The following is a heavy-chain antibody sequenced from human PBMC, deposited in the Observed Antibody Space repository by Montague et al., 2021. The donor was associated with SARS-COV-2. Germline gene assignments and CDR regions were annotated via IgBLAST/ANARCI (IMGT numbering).Heavy chain of an antibody. CDR1: GFTFSSYA. D-gene: IGHD4-17*01. J-gene: IGHJ4*02. CDR2: ISYDGSNK. CDR3: ARDFDDYGDWGAQTFDY. V-gene: IGHV3-30*04. Sequence: SLRLSCAASGFTFSSYAMHWVRQAPGKGLEWVAVISYDGSNKYYADSVKGRFTISRDNSKNTLYLQMNGLRAEDTAVYYCARDFDDYGDWGAQTFDYWGQGTLVTVSS.